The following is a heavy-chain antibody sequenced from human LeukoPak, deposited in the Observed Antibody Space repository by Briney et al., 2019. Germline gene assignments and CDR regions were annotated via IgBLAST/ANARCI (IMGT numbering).Heavy chain of an antibody. D-gene: IGHD2-2*01. CDR1: GFTVSSNY. CDR2: IYSGGST. J-gene: IGHJ4*02. Sequence: GGSLRLSCAASGFTVSSNYMNWVRQAPGKGLEWVSVIYSGGSTYYADSVKGRFTISRDNSKNTLYLQMNSLRAEDTAVYYCATDCSSTSCAMDSDYWGQGTLVTVSS. V-gene: IGHV3-53*01. CDR3: ATDCSSTSCAMDSDY.